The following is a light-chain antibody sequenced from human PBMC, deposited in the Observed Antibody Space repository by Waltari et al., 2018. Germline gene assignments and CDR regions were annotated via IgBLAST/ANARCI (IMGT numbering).Light chain of an antibody. CDR3: QQYYSTPPT. V-gene: IGKV4-1*01. CDR1: PSVLYSSNNKNY. Sequence: IVMTPSPDSLAVSLVERATINCKSSPSVLYSSNNKNYLAWYQQKPGQPPKLLIYWASTRESGVPDRFSGSGSGTDFTLTISSLQAEDVAVYYCQQYYSTPPTFGQGTKLEIK. J-gene: IGKJ2*01. CDR2: WAS.